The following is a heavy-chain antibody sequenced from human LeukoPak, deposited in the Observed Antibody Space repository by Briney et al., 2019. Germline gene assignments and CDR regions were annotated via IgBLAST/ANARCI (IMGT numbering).Heavy chain of an antibody. CDR3: ESRMGANDSFDY. J-gene: IGHJ4*02. Sequence: GASVKVSCKASGYTFTSYYMHWVRQAPGQGLEWMGRINPNSGGTNYAQKFQGRVTMTRDTSISTAYMELSRLRSDDTAVYYCESRMGANDSFDYWGQGTLVTVSS. CDR2: INPNSGGT. CDR1: GYTFTSYY. V-gene: IGHV1-2*06. D-gene: IGHD1-26*01.